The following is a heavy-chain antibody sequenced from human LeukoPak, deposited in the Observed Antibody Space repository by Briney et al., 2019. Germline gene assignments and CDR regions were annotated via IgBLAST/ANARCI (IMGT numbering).Heavy chain of an antibody. CDR2: IFHTGST. Sequence: PSETLSLTCTVSGASMTSHYWTWMRQDPGTGLEWIGSIFHTGSTSYNPALESRVTISLDTSNNQFSLKMTSVTPADTAVYYCAKEGGPARPGLDSWGQGTLVTVSS. CDR1: GASMTSHY. J-gene: IGHJ4*02. CDR3: AKEGGPARPGLDS. V-gene: IGHV4-59*11. D-gene: IGHD6-6*01.